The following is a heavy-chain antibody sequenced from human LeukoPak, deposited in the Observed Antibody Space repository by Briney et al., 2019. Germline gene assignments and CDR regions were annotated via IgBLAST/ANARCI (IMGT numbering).Heavy chain of an antibody. CDR2: ISGSGGST. Sequence: PGGSLRLSCAASGFTFSSYAMSWVRQAPGEGLEWVSAISGSGGSTYYADSVKGRFTISRDNSKNTLYLQMNSLRAEDTAVYYCAAGGSGSYYIDYWGQGTLVTVSS. J-gene: IGHJ4*02. D-gene: IGHD3-10*01. V-gene: IGHV3-23*01. CDR3: AAGGSGSYYIDY. CDR1: GFTFSSYA.